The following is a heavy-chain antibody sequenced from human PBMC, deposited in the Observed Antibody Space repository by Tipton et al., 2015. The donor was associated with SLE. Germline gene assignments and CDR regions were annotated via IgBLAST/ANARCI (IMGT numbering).Heavy chain of an antibody. D-gene: IGHD2-2*01. CDR2: FHPSGST. V-gene: IGHV4-4*07. J-gene: IGHJ3*02. CDR3: ARTHLPASMGAFDI. Sequence: GLVKPSETLSLTCSVSGTSISLVYWDWIRQPAGKGLEWIGRFHPSGSTFYNSSLKSRVTMSADTTKNQISLTLTSETAADTATYYCARTHLPASMGAFDIWGQGTMLTVSS. CDR1: GTSISLVY.